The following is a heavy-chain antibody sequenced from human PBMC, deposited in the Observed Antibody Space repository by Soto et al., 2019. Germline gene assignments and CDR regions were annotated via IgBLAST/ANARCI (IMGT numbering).Heavy chain of an antibody. CDR2: ISYDGSNK. CDR1: GFTFISYG. V-gene: IGHV3-30*03. Sequence: GGSLRLSCAASGFTFISYGMHWVRQSPGKGLEWVAVISYDGSNKYYADSVKGRFTISRDNSKNTLYQQMNSLRAEDTAVYYCAAVKGELYYFDYWGQGTLLTVSS. CDR3: AAVKGELYYFDY. J-gene: IGHJ4*02. D-gene: IGHD3-16*01.